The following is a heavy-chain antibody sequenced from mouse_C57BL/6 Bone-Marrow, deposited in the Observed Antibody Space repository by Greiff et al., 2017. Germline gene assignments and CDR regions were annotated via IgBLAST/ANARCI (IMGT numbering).Heavy chain of an antibody. D-gene: IGHD1-1*01. CDR2: IDPENGDT. CDR1: GFNIKDDY. Sequence: VQLQQSGAELVRPGASVKLSCTASGFNIKDDYMHWVKQRPEQGLEWIGWIDPENGDTEYASKFQGKATITADTSSNTAYLQRSSLTSEDTAVYYCTKGLLRRDAMDYWGQGTSVTVSS. CDR3: TKGLLRRDAMDY. V-gene: IGHV14-4*01. J-gene: IGHJ4*01.